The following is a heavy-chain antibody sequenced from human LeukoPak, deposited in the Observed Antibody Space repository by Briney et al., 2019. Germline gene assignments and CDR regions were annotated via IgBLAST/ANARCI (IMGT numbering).Heavy chain of an antibody. CDR2: IYYSGST. V-gene: IGHV4-59*01. CDR3: ARAPNYYDSRYGMDV. D-gene: IGHD3-22*01. CDR1: GGSISSYY. J-gene: IGHJ6*02. Sequence: SETLSLTFTVSGGSISSYYWSWIRQPPGKGLEWIGYIYYSGSTNYNPSLKSRVTISVDTSKNQFSLKLSSVTAADAAVYYCARAPNYYDSRYGMDVWGQGTTVTVSS.